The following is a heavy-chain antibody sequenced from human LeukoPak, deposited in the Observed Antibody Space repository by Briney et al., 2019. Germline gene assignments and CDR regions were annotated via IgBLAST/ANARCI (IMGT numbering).Heavy chain of an antibody. Sequence: GGSLRLSCAASGFTFSNYAVTWVRQAPGKGLEWVSGISDSGGSTYYADSVKGRFTISRDNSKNTLYLQMDSLRAEDTAVYYCAKDRLTGTPYYFDYWGQGTLVTVSS. V-gene: IGHV3-23*01. CDR3: AKDRLTGTPYYFDY. J-gene: IGHJ4*02. D-gene: IGHD1-14*01. CDR2: ISDSGGST. CDR1: GFTFSNYA.